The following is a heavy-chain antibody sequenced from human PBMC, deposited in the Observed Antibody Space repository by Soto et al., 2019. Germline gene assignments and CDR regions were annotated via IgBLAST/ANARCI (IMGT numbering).Heavy chain of an antibody. V-gene: IGHV3-30-3*01. Sequence: QVQLVESGGGVVQPGRSLRLSCAASGFTFSSYAMHWVRQAPGKGLELVAVISYDGSNKYYADSVKGRFTISRDNSKNTLYLQMNSLRAEDTAVYYCARDGGNSGVNAFDIWGQGTMVTVSS. D-gene: IGHD2-21*02. CDR2: ISYDGSNK. J-gene: IGHJ3*02. CDR1: GFTFSSYA. CDR3: ARDGGNSGVNAFDI.